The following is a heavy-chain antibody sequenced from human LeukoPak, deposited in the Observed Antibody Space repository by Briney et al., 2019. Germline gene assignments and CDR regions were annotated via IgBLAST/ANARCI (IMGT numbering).Heavy chain of an antibody. CDR3: VGGNGWYWGNY. CDR1: GGSISSYY. Sequence: PSETLSPACTVSGGSISSYYWSWIRQPAGKGLEWIGRIYTSGSTNYNPSLKCRVTISVDKSKNQFSLKLSSVTAAGTAVYYCVGGNGWYWGNYWGQGTLVTVSS. J-gene: IGHJ4*02. CDR2: IYTSGST. V-gene: IGHV4-4*07. D-gene: IGHD6-19*01.